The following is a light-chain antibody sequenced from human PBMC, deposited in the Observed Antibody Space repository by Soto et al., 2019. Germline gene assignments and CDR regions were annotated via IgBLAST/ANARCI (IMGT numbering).Light chain of an antibody. CDR1: GSDVGAYKY. CDR3: SSYGGSNIPLYV. J-gene: IGLJ1*01. Sequence: QSALTQPPSASGSPGQSLTISCAGTGSDVGAYKYVSWYQQHPGKAPNLIIYEVDKRPSAVPDRFSGSKSGNTASLTVSGLQAEDEADYYCSSYGGSNIPLYVFGTGTKVTVL. CDR2: EVD. V-gene: IGLV2-8*01.